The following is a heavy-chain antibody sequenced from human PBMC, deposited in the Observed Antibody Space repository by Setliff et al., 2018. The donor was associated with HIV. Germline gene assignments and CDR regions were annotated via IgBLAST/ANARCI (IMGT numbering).Heavy chain of an antibody. D-gene: IGHD1-26*01. J-gene: IGHJ4*02. Sequence: EASVKVSCKASGYTFTNYDINWVRQVPGQGLEWMGRMNPDSGLTDYAPKLQGRVVMTRNTSITTAYMQVTRLRSDDTAVYYCARGSFGGSYSSFWGQGTLVTVS. CDR3: ARGSFGGSYSSF. V-gene: IGHV1-8*01. CDR1: GYTFTNYD. CDR2: MNPDSGLT.